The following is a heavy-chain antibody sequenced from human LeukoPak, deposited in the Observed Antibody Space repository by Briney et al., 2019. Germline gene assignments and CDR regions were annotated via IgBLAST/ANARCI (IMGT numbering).Heavy chain of an antibody. Sequence: SSVKVSCKASGGTFISYAISWVRQAPGQGLEWMGGIIPIFGTANYAQKFQGRVTITADESTSTAYMELSSLRSEDTAVYYCARDAEDTAMASWHWGQGTLVTVSS. D-gene: IGHD5-18*01. CDR2: IIPIFGTA. J-gene: IGHJ4*02. V-gene: IGHV1-69*01. CDR1: GGTFISYA. CDR3: ARDAEDTAMASWH.